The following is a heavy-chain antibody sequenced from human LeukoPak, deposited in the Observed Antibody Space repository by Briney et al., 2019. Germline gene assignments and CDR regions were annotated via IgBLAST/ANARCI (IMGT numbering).Heavy chain of an antibody. Sequence: SETLSLTCTVSGGSISSYYWSWIRQPPGKGLEWIGYIYYSGSTNYNPSLKSRVTISLDTSKNQFSLKLSSVTAADTAVYYCARDWRHSYGGYSYYYMDVWGKGTTVTVSS. CDR1: GGSISSYY. V-gene: IGHV4-59*01. CDR3: ARDWRHSYGGYSYYYMDV. J-gene: IGHJ6*03. CDR2: IYYSGST. D-gene: IGHD5-18*01.